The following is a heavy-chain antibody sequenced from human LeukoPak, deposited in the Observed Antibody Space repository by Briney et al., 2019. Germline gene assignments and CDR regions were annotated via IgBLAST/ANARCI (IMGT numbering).Heavy chain of an antibody. CDR1: GGSISSSSYY. CDR3: AREGTKQWLRYFDY. D-gene: IGHD6-19*01. Sequence: PSETLSLTCTVSGGSISSSSYYWGWIRQPPGKGLEWIGSIYYSGSTYYNPSLKSRVTISVDTSKNQFSLKLSSVTAADTAVYYCAREGTKQWLRYFDYWGQGTLVTVSS. V-gene: IGHV4-39*07. CDR2: IYYSGST. J-gene: IGHJ4*02.